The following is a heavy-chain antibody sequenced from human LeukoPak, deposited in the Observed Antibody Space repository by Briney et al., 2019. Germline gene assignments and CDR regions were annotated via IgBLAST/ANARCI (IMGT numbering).Heavy chain of an antibody. CDR1: GFTFSSYE. Sequence: GGSLRLSCAASGFTFSSYEMNWVRKAPGKGLEWVSYISSSGSTIYYADSVKGRFTISRDNAKNSLYLQMNSLRAEDTAVYYCARGRPDYYDSTNPHWGQGTLVTVSS. CDR2: ISSSGSTI. D-gene: IGHD3-22*01. CDR3: ARGRPDYYDSTNPH. J-gene: IGHJ4*02. V-gene: IGHV3-48*03.